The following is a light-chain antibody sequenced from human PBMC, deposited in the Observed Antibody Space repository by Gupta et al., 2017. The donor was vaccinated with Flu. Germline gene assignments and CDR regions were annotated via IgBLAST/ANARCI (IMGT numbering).Light chain of an antibody. V-gene: IGKV2-28*01. J-gene: IGKJ4*01. CDR1: QSLLHSNGYNY. CDR3: MQSLQTPLT. CDR2: LGS. Sequence: ISCRSSQSLLHSNGYNYLDWYLQKPGQSPQLLIYLGSNRASGVPDRFSGSGSGTDFTLKISRVEAEDVGVYYCMQSLQTPLTFGGGTKVEIK.